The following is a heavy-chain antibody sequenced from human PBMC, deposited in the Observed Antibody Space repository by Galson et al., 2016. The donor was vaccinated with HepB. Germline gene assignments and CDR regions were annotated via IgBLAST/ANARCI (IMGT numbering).Heavy chain of an antibody. CDR1: GYTFTSYG. CDR2: INTNTGNP. D-gene: IGHD3-3*02. J-gene: IGHJ4*02. CDR3: TTDHGISALLY. Sequence: SCKASGYTFTSYGMNWVRQAPGQGLEWMGWINTNTGNPAYAQGFTGRFVFSLDTSVSTAYLQISSLKAEDTAVYYCTTDHGISALLYWGQGTPVTVSS. V-gene: IGHV7-4-1*02.